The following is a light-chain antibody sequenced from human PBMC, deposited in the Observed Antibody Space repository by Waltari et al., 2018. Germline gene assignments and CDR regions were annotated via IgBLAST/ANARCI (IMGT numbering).Light chain of an antibody. CDR3: MQGRHWPWT. CDR2: KVS. Sequence: DVVMTQSPLSLPVTLGQPASISCRSSQVPVYSDGDTYLSWLQQRPGQSPRRLLYKVSSRDSGVPDRFSGSGSGTDFTLKISRVEAEDVGVYYCMQGRHWPWTFGQGTKVEIK. CDR1: QVPVYSDGDTY. J-gene: IGKJ1*01. V-gene: IGKV2-30*01.